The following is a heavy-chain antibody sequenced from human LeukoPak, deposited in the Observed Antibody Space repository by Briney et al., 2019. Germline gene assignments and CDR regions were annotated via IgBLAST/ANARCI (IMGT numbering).Heavy chain of an antibody. CDR1: GGSISSYY. J-gene: IGHJ4*02. D-gene: IGHD3-10*01. CDR3: ARQEDYGSGSYFNY. V-gene: IGHV4-59*08. CDR2: IYYSGST. Sequence: SETLSLTCTVSGGSISSYYWSWIRRPPGKGLEWIGYIYYSGSTNYNPSLKSRVTVSVDTSKNQFSLKLSSVTAADTAVYYCARQEDYGSGSYFNYWGQGTLVTVSS.